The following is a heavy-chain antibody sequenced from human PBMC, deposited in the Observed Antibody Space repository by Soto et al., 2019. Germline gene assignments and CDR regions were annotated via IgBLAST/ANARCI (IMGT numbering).Heavy chain of an antibody. V-gene: IGHV4-31*03. CDR3: ARYSVNSYGRAEGIDY. J-gene: IGHJ4*02. D-gene: IGHD3-10*01. Sequence: PSETLSLTCTVSGDSISTSVHYWSWIRQHPGKGLEWIGYIYNSGSTYYNPSLESRLTMSVDTSKNQFSLKLYSVTAADTAVYYCARYSVNSYGRAEGIDYWGRGTLVTVSS. CDR1: GDSISTSVHY. CDR2: IYNSGST.